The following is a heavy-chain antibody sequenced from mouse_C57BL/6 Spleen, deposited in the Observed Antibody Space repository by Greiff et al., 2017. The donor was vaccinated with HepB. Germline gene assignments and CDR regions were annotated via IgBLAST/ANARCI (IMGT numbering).Heavy chain of an antibody. Sequence: QVQLQQSGAELVRPGASVTLSCKASGYTFTDYEMHWVKQTPVHGLEWIGAIDPETGVTAYNQKFKGKAILTAAKSSSTAYMELRSLTSEDSAVYYCTRYPYETGNLFDYWGQGTTLTVSS. V-gene: IGHV1-15*01. CDR2: IDPETGVT. CDR1: GYTFTDYE. CDR3: TRYPYETGNLFDY. J-gene: IGHJ2*01. D-gene: IGHD4-1*01.